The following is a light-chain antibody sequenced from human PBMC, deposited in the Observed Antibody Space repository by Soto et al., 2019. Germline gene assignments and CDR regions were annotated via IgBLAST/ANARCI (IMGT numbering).Light chain of an antibody. J-gene: IGKJ4*01. CDR2: WAS. CDR1: RSVLYKSNNKNH. CDR3: QQYFDVPFT. V-gene: IGKV4-1*01. Sequence: DIVMTQSPDSLAVSLGERATMNCKCSRSVLYKSNNKNHLAWYQQKPGQPPQLIIYWASTRESGVPERFSGSGSGTDFTLTISNLEAEDVAFYWCQQYFDVPFTFGGGTKVEI.